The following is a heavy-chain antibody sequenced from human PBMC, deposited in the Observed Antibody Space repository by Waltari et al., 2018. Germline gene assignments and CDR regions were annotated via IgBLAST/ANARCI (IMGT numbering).Heavy chain of an antibody. CDR2: INPNSGGT. D-gene: IGHD3-3*01. CDR1: GYPFPGDY. CDR3: ARDAMGIFGVVIPFDY. Sequence: QVQLVQSGAEVKKPGASLRVSCKASGYPFPGDYMHWVGRAPGQGLEWMGRINPNSGGTNYAQKFQGRVTMTRDTSISTAYMELSRLRSDDTAVYYCARDAMGIFGVVIPFDYWGQGTLVTVSS. V-gene: IGHV1-2*06. J-gene: IGHJ4*02.